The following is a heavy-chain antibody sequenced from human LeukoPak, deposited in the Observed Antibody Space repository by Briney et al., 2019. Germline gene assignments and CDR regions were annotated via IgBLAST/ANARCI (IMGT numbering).Heavy chain of an antibody. J-gene: IGHJ4*02. CDR3: ASHSSGWYGTWYFDY. CDR1: GGSISSYY. V-gene: IGHV4-59*08. D-gene: IGHD6-19*01. CDR2: IYYSGST. Sequence: PSETLSLTCTVSGGSISSYYWSWIRQPPGKGLEWIGYIYYSGSTNYNPSLKSRVTISVDTSKNQFSLKLSSVTAADTAVYYCASHSSGWYGTWYFDYWGQGTLVTVSS.